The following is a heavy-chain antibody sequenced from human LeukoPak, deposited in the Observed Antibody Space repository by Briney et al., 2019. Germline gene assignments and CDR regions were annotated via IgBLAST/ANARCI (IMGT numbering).Heavy chain of an antibody. Sequence: PSQTLSLTCTVSGVSISSGGYYWSWIRQHPGKGLEWIGYIYYSGSTYYNPSLKSRVTISVDTSKNQFSLKLSSVTAADTAVYYCARAYPDYYGSSGYYSRFDYWGQGTLVTVSS. V-gene: IGHV4-31*03. CDR1: GVSISSGGYY. D-gene: IGHD3-22*01. CDR2: IYYSGST. J-gene: IGHJ4*02. CDR3: ARAYPDYYGSSGYYSRFDY.